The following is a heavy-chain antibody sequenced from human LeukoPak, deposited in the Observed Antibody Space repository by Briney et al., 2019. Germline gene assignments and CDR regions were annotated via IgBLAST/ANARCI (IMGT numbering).Heavy chain of an antibody. Sequence: PGRSLRLSCAASGFTFRSYGMHWVRQAPGKGLDWVAVIWYDGSNKYYADSVKGRFTISRDNSKNTLYLQMNSLRAEDTAVYYCARQMTPDAFDIWGQGTMVTVSS. CDR1: GFTFRSYG. CDR2: IWYDGSNK. J-gene: IGHJ3*02. CDR3: ARQMTPDAFDI. V-gene: IGHV3-33*01. D-gene: IGHD2-15*01.